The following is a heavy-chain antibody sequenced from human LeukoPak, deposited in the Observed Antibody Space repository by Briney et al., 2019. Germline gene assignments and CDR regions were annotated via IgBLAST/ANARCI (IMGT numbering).Heavy chain of an antibody. J-gene: IGHJ5*02. CDR2: IYYSGST. D-gene: IGHD2-2*03. CDR3: ARLLRVGYCSTTTCNWFDP. Sequence: SETLSLTCTVSGGSISSYYWSWIRQPPGKGLEWLGYIYYSGSTNYNPSLKSRVTISVDTSKNQFSLKLSSVTAADTAVYYCARLLRVGYCSTTTCNWFDPWGQGTLVTVSS. V-gene: IGHV4-59*12. CDR1: GGSISSYY.